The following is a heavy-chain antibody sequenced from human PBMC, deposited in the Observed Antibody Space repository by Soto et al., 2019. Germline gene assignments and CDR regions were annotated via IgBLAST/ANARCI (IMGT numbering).Heavy chain of an antibody. CDR2: MNPNSGNT. D-gene: IGHD3-3*01. J-gene: IGHJ3*02. Sequence: GASVKVSCKASGYAFTSYDINWVRQATGQGLEWMGWMNPNSGNTGYAQKFQGRVTMTRNTSISTAYMELSSLRSEDTAVYYRASSEKYYDFWSGPKDAFDIWGQGTMVTVSS. CDR3: ASSEKYYDFWSGPKDAFDI. V-gene: IGHV1-8*01. CDR1: GYAFTSYD.